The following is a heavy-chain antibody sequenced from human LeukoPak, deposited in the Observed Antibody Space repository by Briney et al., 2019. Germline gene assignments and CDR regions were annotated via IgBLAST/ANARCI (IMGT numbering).Heavy chain of an antibody. V-gene: IGHV3-23*01. CDR3: AKDRDYYGSGASAFDI. J-gene: IGHJ3*02. D-gene: IGHD3-10*01. Sequence: PGGSLRLSCAASGFTFSSYAMSWVRQAPGKGLEWVSAISGSGGSTYYADSVKGRFTISRDNSKNTLYLQMNSLRAEDTAVYYCAKDRDYYGSGASAFDIWGQGTMVTVSS. CDR2: ISGSGGST. CDR1: GFTFSSYA.